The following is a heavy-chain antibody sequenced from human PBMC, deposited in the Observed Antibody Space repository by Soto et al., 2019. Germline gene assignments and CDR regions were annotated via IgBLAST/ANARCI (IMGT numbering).Heavy chain of an antibody. CDR1: GFTFSSYA. V-gene: IGHV3-30-3*01. D-gene: IGHD6-13*01. CDR3: ARDQGSSWHDY. Sequence: GGSLRLSCAASGFTFSSYAMHWVRQAPGKRLEWVAVISYDGSNKYYADSVKGRFTISRDNSKNTLYLQMNSLRAEDTAVYYCARDQGSSWHDYWGQGTLVTVSS. CDR2: ISYDGSNK. J-gene: IGHJ4*02.